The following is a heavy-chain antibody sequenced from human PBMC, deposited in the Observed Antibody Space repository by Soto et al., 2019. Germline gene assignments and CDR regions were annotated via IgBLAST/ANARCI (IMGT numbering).Heavy chain of an antibody. Sequence: SETLSLTCAVYGGSFSGYYWSWIRQPPGKGLEWIGEINHSGSTNYNPSLKSRVTISVDTSKNQFSLKLSSVTAADTAVYYCARGRITMVRGVITNYYYYGMDVWAQGTTVTVS. J-gene: IGHJ6*02. CDR1: GGSFSGYY. D-gene: IGHD3-10*01. V-gene: IGHV4-34*01. CDR3: ARGRITMVRGVITNYYYYGMDV. CDR2: INHSGST.